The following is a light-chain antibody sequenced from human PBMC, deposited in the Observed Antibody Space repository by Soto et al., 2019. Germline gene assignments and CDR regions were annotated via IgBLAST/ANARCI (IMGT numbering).Light chain of an antibody. CDR3: SSYTSSSTYV. J-gene: IGLJ1*01. CDR1: SXYIRGYDY. Sequence: QSALTQPASVSGSPGQSITISCTGTSXYIRGYDYVSWYQQHPGKAPKLMIYEVSNRPSGVSHRFSGSKSGNTASLTISGLQADDEGDYYCSSYTSSSTYVFGTGTKGTVL. CDR2: EVS. V-gene: IGLV2-14*01.